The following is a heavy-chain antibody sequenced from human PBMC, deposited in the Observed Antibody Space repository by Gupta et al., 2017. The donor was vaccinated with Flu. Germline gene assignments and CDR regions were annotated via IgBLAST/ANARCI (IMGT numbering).Heavy chain of an antibody. Sequence: QVQLQASAPGLVMPSQTLSLTCAVSGGSINSFTHYWSWIRQPAGKGLEWIGRIYRSGGTDYNPSLRSRVIMSLDMSKNQFSLQLASVTAADTALYYCVRQDGGNWFDPWGQGTLVTVSA. CDR2: IYRSGGT. CDR3: VRQDGGNWFDP. J-gene: IGHJ5*02. D-gene: IGHD3-16*01. V-gene: IGHV4-61*02. CDR1: GGSINSFTHY.